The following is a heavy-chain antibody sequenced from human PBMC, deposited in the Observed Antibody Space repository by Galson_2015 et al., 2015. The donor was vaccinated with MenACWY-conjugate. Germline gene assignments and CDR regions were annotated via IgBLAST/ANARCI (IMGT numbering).Heavy chain of an antibody. CDR2: TYYSSKGYN. CDR3: AREGSRIWYEIDC. V-gene: IGHV6-1*01. D-gene: IGHD6-13*01. J-gene: IGHJ4*02. CDR1: GDSVSSNSVA. Sequence: CAISGDSVSSNSVAWDWIRQSPARGLEWLGRTYYSSKGYNDYATSVKSRINIKSDTTKNEFSLHLKSVTPDDTAVYYCAREGSRIWYEIDCWGQGTLVTVSS.